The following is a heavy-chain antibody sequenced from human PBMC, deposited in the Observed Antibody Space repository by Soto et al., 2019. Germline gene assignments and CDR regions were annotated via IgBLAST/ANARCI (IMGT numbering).Heavy chain of an antibody. V-gene: IGHV1-69*13. Sequence: SVKVSCKASGGTFFSSYVITWVRQAPGQGLEWMGGIIPISGTAKYAQKFQGRVTITADESTSTAYMELSSLRSEDTAVYYCTTPRYSYGYSFDYWGKGTLVIV. J-gene: IGHJ4*02. CDR3: TTPRYSYGYSFDY. CDR1: GGTFFSSYV. CDR2: IIPISGTA. D-gene: IGHD5-18*01.